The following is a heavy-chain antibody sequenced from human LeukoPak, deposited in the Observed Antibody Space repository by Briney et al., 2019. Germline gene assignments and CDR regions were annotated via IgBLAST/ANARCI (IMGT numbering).Heavy chain of an antibody. Sequence: SETLSLTCTVSGGSVSSYFWSWIRRPPGKGLEWIGYIDDSGNTNYNPSLKSQVSISIAKSKNQFSLKLSSVTAADTAMYYCARVRSSSWYPRPFLDYWGQGTLVTVSS. CDR1: GGSVSSYF. D-gene: IGHD6-13*01. V-gene: IGHV4-59*02. J-gene: IGHJ4*02. CDR2: IDDSGNT. CDR3: ARVRSSSWYPRPFLDY.